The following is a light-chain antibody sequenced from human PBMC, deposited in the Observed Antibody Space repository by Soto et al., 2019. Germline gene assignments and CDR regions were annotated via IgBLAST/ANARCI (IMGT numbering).Light chain of an antibody. CDR3: LQYRHSPWP. J-gene: IGKJ1*01. CDR2: STS. V-gene: IGKV3-20*01. CDR1: QRFGSSN. Sequence: NVFTKSPGTLSLSQEARGTLSCRASQRFGSSNLAWYQQKPGQAPRLIIYSTSSRATGIPDRFSGSSCGTGVTINICSLGIEDDKVYGCLQYRHSPWPFGRGTKVDI.